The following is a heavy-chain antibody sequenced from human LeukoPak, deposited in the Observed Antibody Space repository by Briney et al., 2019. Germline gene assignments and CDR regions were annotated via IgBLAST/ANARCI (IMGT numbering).Heavy chain of an antibody. J-gene: IGHJ6*03. CDR3: ARNQYQLLFNYYYYYMDV. CDR2: IIPIFGTA. V-gene: IGHV1-69*05. Sequence: SVKVSCKASGGTFSSYAISWVRQAPGQGLERMGGIIPIFGTANYAQKFQGRVTITTDESTSTAYMELSSLRSEDTAVYYCARNQYQLLFNYYYYYMDVWGKGTTVTVSS. CDR1: GGTFSSYA. D-gene: IGHD2-2*01.